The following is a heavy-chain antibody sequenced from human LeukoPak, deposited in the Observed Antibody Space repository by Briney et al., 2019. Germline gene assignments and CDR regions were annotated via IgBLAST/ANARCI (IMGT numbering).Heavy chain of an antibody. CDR1: GFTFSSYW. J-gene: IGHJ6*03. D-gene: IGHD3-3*01. CDR3: ARAMAFGVVGYYMDV. V-gene: IGHV3-7*01. Sequence: GGSLRLSRAASGFTFSSYWMSWVRQAPGKGLEWVANIKQDGSEKYYVDSVKGRFTISRDNAKNSLYLQMNSLRAEDTAVYYCARAMAFGVVGYYMDVWGKGTTVTVSS. CDR2: IKQDGSEK.